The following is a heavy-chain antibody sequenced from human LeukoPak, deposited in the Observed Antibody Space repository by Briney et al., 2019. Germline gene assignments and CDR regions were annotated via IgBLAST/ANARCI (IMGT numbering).Heavy chain of an antibody. J-gene: IGHJ6*03. Sequence: SETLSLTCAVYGGSFTGYHWTWIRQSPGKGLEWIGDINPSGITYYNPSLKSRLTKSVDTSKNQFSLKLRSVTAADTAVYYCARGRHDITMIVVVMTSVSYYLDVWGKGTTVTVS. D-gene: IGHD3-22*01. CDR3: ARGRHDITMIVVVMTSVSYYLDV. CDR1: GGSFTGYH. CDR2: INPSGIT. V-gene: IGHV4-34*01.